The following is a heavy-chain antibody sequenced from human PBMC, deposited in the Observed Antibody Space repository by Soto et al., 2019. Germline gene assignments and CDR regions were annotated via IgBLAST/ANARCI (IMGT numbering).Heavy chain of an antibody. CDR3: ARWLYSGMDV. CDR2: IDPSDSYT. J-gene: IGHJ6*02. Sequence: VESLKISCKGSGYIFTSYWISCVRQMPGKGLEWMGRIDPSDSYTNYSPSFQGHVTISADKSISTAYLQWSSLKASDTAMYYCARWLYSGMDVWGQGTTVTVSS. V-gene: IGHV5-10-1*01. D-gene: IGHD2-8*01. CDR1: GYIFTSYW.